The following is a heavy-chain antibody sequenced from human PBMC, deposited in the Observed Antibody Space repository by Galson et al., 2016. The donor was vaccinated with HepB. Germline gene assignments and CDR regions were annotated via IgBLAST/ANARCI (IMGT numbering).Heavy chain of an antibody. V-gene: IGHV4-31*03. D-gene: IGHD3-10*01. CDR1: GASISSGGYY. CDR2: IYHSGRT. CDR3: ASLMVRGGTFGQHDY. Sequence: TLSLTCTVSGASISSGGYYWSWLRQHPGQGLEWIGHIYHSGRTTYNPSLESRVSISSDTSKNQFSLKVYSVTAADTAVYFCASLMVRGGTFGQHDYWGQGTLVTVSS. J-gene: IGHJ4*02.